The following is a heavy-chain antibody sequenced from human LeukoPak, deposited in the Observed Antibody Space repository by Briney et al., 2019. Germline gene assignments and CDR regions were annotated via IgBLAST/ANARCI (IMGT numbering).Heavy chain of an antibody. D-gene: IGHD4-11*01. V-gene: IGHV3-23*01. CDR3: AKDMATTVTTHYYYYYMDV. J-gene: IGHJ6*03. CDR1: GFTFSSYA. CDR2: ISGSGGST. Sequence: PGGSLRLSCAASGFTFSSYAMSWVRQAPGKGLEWVSAISGSGGSTYFADSVKGRFTISRDNSKNTLYLQMNSLRAEDTAVYYCAKDMATTVTTHYYYYYMDVWGKGTTVTVSS.